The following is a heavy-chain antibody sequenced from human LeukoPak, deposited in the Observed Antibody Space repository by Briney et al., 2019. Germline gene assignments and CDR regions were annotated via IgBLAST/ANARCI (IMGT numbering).Heavy chain of an antibody. V-gene: IGHV1-46*01. J-gene: IGHJ6*03. Sequence: ASVKVSCKASGYTFTSYYMHWVRQAPGQGLEWMGIINPSGGSTSYAQKFQGRVTMTRDMSTSTVYMELSSLRPEDTAVYYCARAGTATVVTPTGEGYYYYYMDVWGKGTTVTVSS. D-gene: IGHD4-23*01. CDR1: GYTFTSYY. CDR2: INPSGGST. CDR3: ARAGTATVVTPTGEGYYYYYMDV.